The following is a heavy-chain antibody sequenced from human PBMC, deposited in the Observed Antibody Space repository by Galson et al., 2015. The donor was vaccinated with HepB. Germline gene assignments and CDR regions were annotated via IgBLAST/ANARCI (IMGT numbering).Heavy chain of an antibody. Sequence: SLRLSCAASGFTLSSYAMSWVRQAPGKGLEWVSAISGSGGSTYYADSVKGRFTISRDNSKNTLYLQMNSLRAEDTAVYYCAKVVHGDKNYYYYYGMDVWGQGTTVTVSS. J-gene: IGHJ6*02. V-gene: IGHV3-23*01. CDR3: AKVVHGDKNYYYYYGMDV. CDR2: ISGSGGST. D-gene: IGHD4-17*01. CDR1: GFTLSSYA.